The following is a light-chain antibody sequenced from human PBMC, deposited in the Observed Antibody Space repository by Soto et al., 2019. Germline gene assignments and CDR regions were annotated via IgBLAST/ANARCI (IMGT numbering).Light chain of an antibody. CDR1: SSNIGAGYD. J-gene: IGLJ2*01. V-gene: IGLV1-40*01. CDR3: QSYDSSLSGSHVV. CDR2: GNS. Sequence: QSVLTQPPSVSGAPGQRVTISCTGSSSNIGAGYDVHWYQQLPGTAPKLLIYGNSNRPSGVRDRFSGSKSGTSASLAITGLQAEDEADYYCQSYDSSLSGSHVVFGGGTKVTVL.